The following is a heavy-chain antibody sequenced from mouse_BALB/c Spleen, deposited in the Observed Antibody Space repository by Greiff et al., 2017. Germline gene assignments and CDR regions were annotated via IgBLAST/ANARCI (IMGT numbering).Heavy chain of an antibody. V-gene: IGHV5-6-4*01. CDR1: GFTFSSYT. D-gene: IGHD2-10*02. Sequence: EVKVEESGGGLVKPGGSLKLSCAASGFTFSSYTMSWVRQTPEKRLEWVATISSGGSYTYYPDSVKGRFTISRDNAKNTLYLQMSSLKSEDTAMYYCTRDKYGNLYAMDYWGQGTSVTVSS. CDR2: ISSGGSYT. J-gene: IGHJ4*01. CDR3: TRDKYGNLYAMDY.